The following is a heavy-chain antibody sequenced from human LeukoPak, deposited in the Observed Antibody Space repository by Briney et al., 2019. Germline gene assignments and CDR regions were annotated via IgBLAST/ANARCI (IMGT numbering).Heavy chain of an antibody. V-gene: IGHV4-59*02. J-gene: IGHJ6*02. Sequence: PSETLSLTCYVSGDSVSAYYWIWVRQPPGKGLEWIGYISYSGSTNYNPSLKSRVTVSVDASKNNFSLKVSSVTAADTAVYYCAGLGAVAGHPNNYGMDVWGQGTTVTVSS. CDR3: AGLGAVAGHPNNYGMDV. CDR2: ISYSGST. CDR1: GDSVSAYY. D-gene: IGHD6-19*01.